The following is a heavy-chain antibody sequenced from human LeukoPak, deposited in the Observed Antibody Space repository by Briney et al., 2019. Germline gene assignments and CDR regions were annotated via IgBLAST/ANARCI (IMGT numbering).Heavy chain of an antibody. Sequence: GASVNVSCKASGYTFTSYYMHWVRQAPGQGLEWMGIINPSGGSTSYAQKFQGRVTMTRDTSTSTVYMELSSLRSEDTAVYFCARDACSTTICQAGGNWFDPWGQGTLVIVS. CDR2: INPSGGST. V-gene: IGHV1-46*01. CDR3: ARDACSTTICQAGGNWFDP. D-gene: IGHD2-2*01. J-gene: IGHJ5*02. CDR1: GYTFTSYY.